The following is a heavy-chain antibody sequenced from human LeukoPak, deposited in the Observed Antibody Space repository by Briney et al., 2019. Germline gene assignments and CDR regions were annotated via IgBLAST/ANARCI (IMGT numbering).Heavy chain of an antibody. CDR2: IKQDGSEK. V-gene: IGHV3-7*05. J-gene: IGHJ5*02. CDR3: ARASDPWLQLT. Sequence: GRSLRLSCAASGFTFSNFWMIWVRQAPRKGLEWVGNIKQDGSEKRYADSVRGRFSISRDNAQTSLYLQMNSLRAEDTAVYYCARASDPWLQLTWGQGTLVTVS. CDR1: GFTFSNFW. D-gene: IGHD5-24*01.